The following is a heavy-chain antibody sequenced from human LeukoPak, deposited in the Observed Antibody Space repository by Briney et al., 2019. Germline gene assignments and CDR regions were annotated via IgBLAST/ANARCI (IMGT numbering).Heavy chain of an antibody. J-gene: IGHJ6*02. Sequence: GGSLRLSCAASGFTFSSYEINWVRQAPGKGLEWVSYISSSGSSIYYADSVKGRFTISRDNAKNSLYLQTNSLRAEDTAVYYCARDALYYGLDVWGQGTTVTVSS. CDR1: GFTFSSYE. CDR2: ISSSGSSI. V-gene: IGHV3-48*03. CDR3: ARDALYYGLDV.